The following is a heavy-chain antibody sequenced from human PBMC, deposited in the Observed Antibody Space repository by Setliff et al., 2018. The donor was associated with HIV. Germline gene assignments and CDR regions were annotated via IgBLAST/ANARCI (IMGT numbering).Heavy chain of an antibody. J-gene: IGHJ6*03. V-gene: IGHV3-30*10. CDR1: GFIFSSYA. Sequence: GESLKISCEASGFIFSSYAIHWVRQAPGKGLEWVAFISFDGAKKNYTDSMKGRLTISRDNSKDTLYLQMSSLRPEDTAVYYCARDPTMVRGVPSYYYYMDVWGKGTTVTVS. CDR3: ARDPTMVRGVPSYYYYMDV. D-gene: IGHD3-10*01. CDR2: ISFDGAKK.